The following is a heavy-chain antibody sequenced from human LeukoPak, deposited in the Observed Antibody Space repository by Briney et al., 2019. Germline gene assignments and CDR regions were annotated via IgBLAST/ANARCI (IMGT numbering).Heavy chain of an antibody. CDR1: GYTFTSYG. D-gene: IGHD3-22*01. CDR3: ASGGLYYYDSSGYSLDP. V-gene: IGHV1-18*01. Sequence: GASVKVSCKASGYTFTSYGISWVRQAPGQGLEWMGWISAYNGNTNYAQKLQGRVTMTTDTSTSTAYMELRSLRSDDTAVYYCASGGLYYYDSSGYSLDPWGQGTLVTVSS. CDR2: ISAYNGNT. J-gene: IGHJ5*02.